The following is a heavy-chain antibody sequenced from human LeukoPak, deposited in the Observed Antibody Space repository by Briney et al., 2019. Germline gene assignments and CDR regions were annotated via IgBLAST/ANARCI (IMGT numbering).Heavy chain of an antibody. Sequence: GGSLRLSCAASGFTFSSYGMHWVRQAPGKGLEWVAVISYDGSNKYYADSVKGRFTISRDNSKNTLYLQMNSLRAEDTAVYYCARIRDDYNPLDYWGQGSLVTVSS. CDR1: GFTFSSYG. CDR2: ISYDGSNK. J-gene: IGHJ4*02. CDR3: ARIRDDYNPLDY. V-gene: IGHV3-30*03. D-gene: IGHD5-24*01.